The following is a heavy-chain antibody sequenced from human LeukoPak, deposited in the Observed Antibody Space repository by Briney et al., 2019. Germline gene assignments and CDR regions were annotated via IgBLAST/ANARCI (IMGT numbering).Heavy chain of an antibody. CDR2: IYPSDSDT. CDR1: RYNFITHW. D-gene: IGHD1-26*01. Sequence: GESLKTSCKGSRYNFITHWIGWVRQMPGKGLEWMGMIYPSDSDTRYSPSFQGQVTISADKSTTTAYLQWCSLNASDTAMSYCALRAGSDDAYDVCGQGTLVTVSA. CDR3: ALRAGSDDAYDV. J-gene: IGHJ3*01. V-gene: IGHV5-51*01.